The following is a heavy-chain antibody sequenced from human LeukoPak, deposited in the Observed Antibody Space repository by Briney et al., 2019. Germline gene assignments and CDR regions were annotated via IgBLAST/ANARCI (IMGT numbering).Heavy chain of an antibody. J-gene: IGHJ6*03. Sequence: PGGSLRLSCAASGFTFSSYSMNWVRQAPGKGLEWVSSISSSSSYIYYADSVKGRFTISRDNAKNTLYLQMNSLRAEDTAVYYCAKTDIVVVPAAPYYYYYYMDVWGKGTTVTVSS. CDR1: GFTFSSYS. CDR2: ISSSSSYI. CDR3: AKTDIVVVPAAPYYYYYYMDV. V-gene: IGHV3-21*01. D-gene: IGHD2-2*01.